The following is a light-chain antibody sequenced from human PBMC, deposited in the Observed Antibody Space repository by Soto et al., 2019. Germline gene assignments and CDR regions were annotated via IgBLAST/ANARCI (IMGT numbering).Light chain of an antibody. J-gene: IGKJ4*01. CDR2: GAS. V-gene: IGKV3-15*01. Sequence: EIVLTQSPATLSLSPGERATLSCRASQSVSSNLVWYQHKPGQAPRLLIYGASTRATDIPARFSGSGSGTEFTLTISSLQSEDFAVYYCQQYNNWPFTFGGGTKV. CDR1: QSVSSN. CDR3: QQYNNWPFT.